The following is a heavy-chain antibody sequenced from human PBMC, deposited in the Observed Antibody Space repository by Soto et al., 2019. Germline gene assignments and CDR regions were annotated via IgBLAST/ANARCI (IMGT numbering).Heavy chain of an antibody. CDR1: GYSFTNKD. CDR2: MNPGSGDT. CDR3: ARKETFGSLNWFDP. Sequence: ASVKVSCKASGYSFTNKDVSWLRQSTGQGLEWMGWMNPGSGDTGYAQKFQGRVTMTRDISIATAYMELSSLRSDDTAIYYCARKETFGSLNWFDPWGQGTLVTVSS. J-gene: IGHJ5*02. D-gene: IGHD3-16*01. V-gene: IGHV1-8*01.